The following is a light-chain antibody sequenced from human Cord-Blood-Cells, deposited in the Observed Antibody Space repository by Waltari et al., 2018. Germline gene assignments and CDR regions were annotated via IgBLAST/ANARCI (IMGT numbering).Light chain of an antibody. J-gene: IGLJ3*02. CDR3: SSYTSSSTWV. CDR1: SSDVGGFNL. CDR2: SVS. V-gene: IGLV2-14*01. Sequence: ALTQPASLSGSPGPSVTISCIGTSSDVGGFNLVPWYQQHPGQAPNLSIYSVSNRPSGVSNRFSGSKSGNTASLTIAGLQAEDEADYYCSSYTSSSTWVFGGGTKLTVL.